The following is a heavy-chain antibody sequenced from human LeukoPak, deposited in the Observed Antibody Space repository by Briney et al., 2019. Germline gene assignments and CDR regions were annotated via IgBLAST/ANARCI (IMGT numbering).Heavy chain of an antibody. CDR1: GFAFGSYW. CDR2: MNRDGSQR. J-gene: IGHJ4*02. D-gene: IGHD5-18*01. V-gene: IGHV3-7*03. Sequence: GGSLRLSCVGSGFAFGSYWMSWARQAPGKGLEWVAKMNRDGSQRDYVDSVKGRFTISRDNAKNSLYLQMNSLRAEDTALYYCAKSEGSYLTRELDYWGQGTLVTVSS. CDR3: AKSEGSYLTRELDY.